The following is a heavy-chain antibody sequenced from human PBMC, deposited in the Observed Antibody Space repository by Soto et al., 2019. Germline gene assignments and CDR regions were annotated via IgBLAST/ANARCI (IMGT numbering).Heavy chain of an antibody. CDR1: GYSFTSYW. V-gene: IGHV5-51*01. CDR3: ARPHYYDSSGYYWFAFDI. CDR2: IYPGDSDT. D-gene: IGHD3-22*01. Sequence: GESLKISCKGSGYSFTSYWIGWVRRMPGKGLEWMGIIYPGDSDTRYSPSFQGQVTISADKSISTAYLQWSSLKASDTAMYYCARPHYYDSSGYYWFAFDIWGPGTMVTVS. J-gene: IGHJ3*02.